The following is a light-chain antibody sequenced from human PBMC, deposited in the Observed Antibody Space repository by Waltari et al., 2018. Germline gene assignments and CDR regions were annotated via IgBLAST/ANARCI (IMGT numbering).Light chain of an antibody. V-gene: IGLV1-40*01. CDR3: QSYDSSLSARV. J-gene: IGLJ2*01. Sequence: QSVLTQPPSVSGAPGQRVTISCTGSSSNIGAGYDVHWYQQLPGTAPKLLIYGNSNRRAGVPDRFSGSKSGTSASLAITGRQAEDEADYYGQSYDSSLSARVFGGGTKLTVL. CDR1: SSNIGAGYD. CDR2: GNS.